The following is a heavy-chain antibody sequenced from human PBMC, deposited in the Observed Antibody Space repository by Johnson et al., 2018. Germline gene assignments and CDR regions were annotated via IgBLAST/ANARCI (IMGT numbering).Heavy chain of an antibody. CDR2: IGTAGDT. J-gene: IGHJ4*02. D-gene: IGHD3-22*01. V-gene: IGHV3-13*01. Sequence: VQLVQSGGGLVQPGGSLRLSCAASGFTFSDYDMHWVRQATGEGLEWVSAIGTAGDTYYPGPVKGRFTISREDAKNSVYLQMHSLRAGDTAVYYCTRALPGADSGYTFDYWGQGTLVTVSS. CDR1: GFTFSDYD. CDR3: TRALPGADSGYTFDY.